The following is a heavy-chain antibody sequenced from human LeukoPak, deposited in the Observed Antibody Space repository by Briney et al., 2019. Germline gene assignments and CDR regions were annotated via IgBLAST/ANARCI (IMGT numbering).Heavy chain of an antibody. Sequence: SETLSLTCAVYGGSFSTYYWSWIRQPAGKGLEWIGRIYTSGSTYYNPSLKSRVTMSIDTSKNQFSLKLSSVTAADTAVYYCAREGYDAFDIWGQGTMVTVSS. J-gene: IGHJ3*02. CDR1: GGSFSTYY. V-gene: IGHV4-4*07. D-gene: IGHD6-13*01. CDR3: AREGYDAFDI. CDR2: IYTSGST.